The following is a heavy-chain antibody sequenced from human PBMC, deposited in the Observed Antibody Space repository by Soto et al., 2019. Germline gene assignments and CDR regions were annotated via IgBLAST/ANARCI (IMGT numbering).Heavy chain of an antibody. D-gene: IGHD2-15*01. CDR2: ISSSSSYI. CDR1: GFTFSSYS. Sequence: GGSLRLSCAASGFTFSSYSMNWVRQAPGKGLEWVSSISSSSSYIYYADSVKGRFTISRDNAKNSLYLQMNSLRAEDTAVDYCARRSPSWAFDIWGQGTMVTVSS. J-gene: IGHJ3*02. CDR3: ARRSPSWAFDI. V-gene: IGHV3-21*04.